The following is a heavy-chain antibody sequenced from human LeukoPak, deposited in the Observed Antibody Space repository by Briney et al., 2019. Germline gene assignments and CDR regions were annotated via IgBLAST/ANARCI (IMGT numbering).Heavy chain of an antibody. CDR3: ARQHDYGDYGDY. Sequence: PGGPLRLSCAASGFTFSSYAMSWVRQAPGKGLEWVSAISGSGGSTYYADSVKGRFTISRDNSKNTLYLQMNSLRAEDTAVYYCARQHDYGDYGDYWGQGTLVTVSS. J-gene: IGHJ4*02. CDR2: ISGSGGST. D-gene: IGHD4-17*01. CDR1: GFTFSSYA. V-gene: IGHV3-23*01.